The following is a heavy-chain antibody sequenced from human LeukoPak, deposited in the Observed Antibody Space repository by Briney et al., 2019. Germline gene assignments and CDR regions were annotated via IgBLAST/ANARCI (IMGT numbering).Heavy chain of an antibody. D-gene: IGHD1-26*01. J-gene: IGHJ6*02. Sequence: ASVKVSCTASGYTFTSYGISWVRQAPGQGLEWMGWISAYNGNTNYAQKLQGRVTMTTDTSTSTAYMELRSLRSDDTAVYYCARRSGSMYYYGMDVWGQGTTVTVSS. CDR1: GYTFTSYG. V-gene: IGHV1-18*01. CDR3: ARRSGSMYYYGMDV. CDR2: ISAYNGNT.